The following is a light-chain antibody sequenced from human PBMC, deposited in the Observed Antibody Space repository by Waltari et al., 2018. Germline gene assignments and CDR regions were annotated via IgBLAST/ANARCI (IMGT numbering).Light chain of an antibody. CDR2: DAS. CDR1: QSVGRH. CDR3: QQRSTWPSVT. V-gene: IGKV3-11*01. Sequence: EIVLTQSPATLSLSPGERATASCRASQSVGRHLAWYQQKPGQAPRLLIYDASQRAADTPARFSGSGSGTDFTLTISSLEPEDFVVYYCQQRSTWPSVTFGGGTKVEIK. J-gene: IGKJ4*01.